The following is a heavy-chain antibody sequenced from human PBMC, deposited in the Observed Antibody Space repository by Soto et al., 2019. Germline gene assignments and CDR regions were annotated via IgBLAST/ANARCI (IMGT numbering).Heavy chain of an antibody. Sequence: QVQLVESGGGVVQPGRSLRLSCAASGFAFSSYGMHWVRQTPGKGLEWVALIWYDGSNKYYADSVKGRFTISRDNSKNTLYLQMHSLRAEDTAVYFCASSPPVVAGRYYFDFWGQGTLVTVSS. D-gene: IGHD2-15*01. CDR3: ASSPPVVAGRYYFDF. CDR1: GFAFSSYG. CDR2: IWYDGSNK. J-gene: IGHJ4*02. V-gene: IGHV3-33*01.